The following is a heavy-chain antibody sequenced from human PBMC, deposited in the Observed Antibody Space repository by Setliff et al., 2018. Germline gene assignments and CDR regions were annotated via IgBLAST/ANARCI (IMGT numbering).Heavy chain of an antibody. CDR2: FDHSGTT. CDR3: RFRSGYLKNDF. V-gene: IGHV4-34*01. J-gene: IGHJ4*02. CDR1: GASFSNYY. D-gene: IGHD3-3*01. Sequence: PSETLSLTCTVYGASFSNYYWGWVRQPPEERLEWIAEFDHSGTTKYNPSLMGRVTISVDTSKNQFSLRLSSVTAADTAVYYCRFRSGYLKNDFWGQGTLVTVSS.